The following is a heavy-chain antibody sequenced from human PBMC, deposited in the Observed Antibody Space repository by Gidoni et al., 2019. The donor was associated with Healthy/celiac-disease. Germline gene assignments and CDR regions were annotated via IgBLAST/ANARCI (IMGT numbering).Heavy chain of an antibody. Sequence: EVQLVESGGGLVQPGGSLRLSGAASGFTFSSYAMSWVRQAPGKGLELVSAISGSGGSTYYADSVKGRFTISRDNSKNTLYLQMNSLRAEDTAVYYCAKSRELLHGSWGFDYWGQGTLVTVSS. J-gene: IGHJ4*02. D-gene: IGHD1-26*01. CDR2: ISGSGGST. V-gene: IGHV3-23*04. CDR1: GFTFSSYA. CDR3: AKSRELLHGSWGFDY.